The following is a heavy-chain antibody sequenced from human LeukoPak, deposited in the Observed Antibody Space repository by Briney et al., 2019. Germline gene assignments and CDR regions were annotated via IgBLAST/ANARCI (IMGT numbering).Heavy chain of an antibody. J-gene: IGHJ4*02. Sequence: SETLSLTCAVYGGSFSGYYWSWIRQPPGKGLEWIGEINHSGSTNYNPSLKSRVTISVDTSKNQFSLKLSSVTAADTAVYYCARARGLDYWGQGTLVTVSS. D-gene: IGHD3-10*01. V-gene: IGHV4-34*01. CDR2: INHSGST. CDR3: ARARGLDY. CDR1: GGSFSGYY.